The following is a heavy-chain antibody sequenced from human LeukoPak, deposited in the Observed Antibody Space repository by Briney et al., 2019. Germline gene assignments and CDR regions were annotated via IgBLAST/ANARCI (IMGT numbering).Heavy chain of an antibody. CDR1: GFSVSGNY. CDR3: ARDLRLNGGY. CDR2: IYSGGNT. D-gene: IGHD3-16*01. J-gene: IGHJ4*02. Sequence: GGSLRLSCAASGFSVSGNYMNWVRQAPGKGLEWVSVIYSGGNTDYADSVKGRFTVSRDNYKNTVYLQMNSLRAEDTAVYYCARDLRLNGGYWGQGTLVTASS. V-gene: IGHV3-66*01.